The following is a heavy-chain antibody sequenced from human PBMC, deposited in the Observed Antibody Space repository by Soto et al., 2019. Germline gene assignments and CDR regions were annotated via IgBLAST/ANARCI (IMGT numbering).Heavy chain of an antibody. V-gene: IGHV1-3*01. CDR3: ARALGIAAAGAFDY. CDR2: SNARSGNT. D-gene: IGHD6-13*01. CDR1: GYTFTSYA. J-gene: IGHJ4*02. Sequence: ASVKVSCKSTGYTFTSYAMHWVRQPPGQRREWMGWSNARSGNTKYSQKFQGRVTITSDTSASPAYMERSSLRSEDTSVYYCARALGIAAAGAFDYWGQGTLVTVSS.